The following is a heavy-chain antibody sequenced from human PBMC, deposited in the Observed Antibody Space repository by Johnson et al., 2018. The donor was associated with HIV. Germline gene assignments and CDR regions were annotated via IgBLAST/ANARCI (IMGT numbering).Heavy chain of an antibody. CDR1: GFTFSSYA. Sequence: QVQLVESGGGVVQPGRSLRLSCAASGFTFSSYAMHWVRQAPGKGLEWVAVISYDGSNKYYADSVKGRFTISRDNSKNTLYLQMNSLRAEDTAIYYCVSGTQQLVLGTRAFDLWGLGTMVTVSS. CDR2: ISYDGSNK. CDR3: VSGTQQLVLGTRAFDL. D-gene: IGHD6-13*01. J-gene: IGHJ3*01. V-gene: IGHV3-30*14.